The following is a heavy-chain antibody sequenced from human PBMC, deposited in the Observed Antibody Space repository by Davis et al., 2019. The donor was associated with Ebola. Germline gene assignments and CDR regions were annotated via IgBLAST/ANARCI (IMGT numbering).Heavy chain of an antibody. CDR3: ARGGYCSSTSCYTRVDYYYYGMDV. D-gene: IGHD2-2*02. Sequence: AASVKVSCKASGGTFSSYAISWVRQAPGQGLEWMGGIIPIFGTANYAQKFQGRVTITADESTSTAYMELSSLRSDDTAVYYCARGGYCSSTSCYTRVDYYYYGMDVWGQGTTVTVSS. V-gene: IGHV1-69*13. J-gene: IGHJ6*02. CDR1: GGTFSSYA. CDR2: IIPIFGTA.